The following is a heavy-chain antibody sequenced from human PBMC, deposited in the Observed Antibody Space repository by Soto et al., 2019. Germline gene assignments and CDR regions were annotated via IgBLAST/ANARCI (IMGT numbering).Heavy chain of an antibody. CDR2: ISGSGGST. Sequence: GGSLRLSCAASGFTFSSYAVSWVRQAPGKGLEWVSAISGSGGSTYYADSVKGRFTISRDNSKNTLYLQMNSLRAEDTAVYYCAKVGLYYYDSSGYYDYWGQGTLVTVSS. J-gene: IGHJ4*02. V-gene: IGHV3-23*01. CDR1: GFTFSSYA. D-gene: IGHD3-22*01. CDR3: AKVGLYYYDSSGYYDY.